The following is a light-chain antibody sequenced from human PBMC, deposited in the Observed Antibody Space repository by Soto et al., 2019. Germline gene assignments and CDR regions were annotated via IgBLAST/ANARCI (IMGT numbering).Light chain of an antibody. CDR2: NNN. V-gene: IGLV1-44*01. J-gene: IGLJ1*01. CDR1: SSNIGTNT. Sequence: QSVLTQPPSASGTPGQRVTISCSGSSSNIGTNTVNWYQQLPGTAPKLLIYNNNQWPSGVPDRFSGSKSGTSASLAISGLQSEDEADYYCAAWDDSLNGPLFGTGTKLTVL. CDR3: AAWDDSLNGPL.